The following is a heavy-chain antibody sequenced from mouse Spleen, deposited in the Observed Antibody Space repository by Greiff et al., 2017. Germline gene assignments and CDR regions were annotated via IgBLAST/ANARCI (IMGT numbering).Heavy chain of an antibody. D-gene: IGHD4-1*01. Sequence: EVHLVESGGGLVKLGGSLKLSCAASGFTFSSYYMSWVRQTPEKRLEWVATISSGGGSTYYPDSVKGRFTISRDNAKNTLYLQMSSLNSEDTAVYYCARDLTGTNAMDYWGQGTSVTVSS. CDR3: ARDLTGTNAMDY. CDR2: ISSGGGST. V-gene: IGHV5-12-1*01. J-gene: IGHJ4*01. CDR1: GFTFSSYY.